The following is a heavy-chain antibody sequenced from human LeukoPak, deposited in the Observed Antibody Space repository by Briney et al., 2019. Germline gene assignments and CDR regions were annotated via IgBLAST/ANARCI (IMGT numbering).Heavy chain of an antibody. V-gene: IGHV4-61*01. Sequence: PSETLSLTCTVSGGSVSSGSYYWSWIRQPPGKGLEWIGYIYYSGSTNYNPPLKSRVTISVDTSKNQFSLKLTSVTAADTAVYYCARGVGAVYWYFDLWGRGTLVTVSS. CDR1: GGSVSSGSYY. D-gene: IGHD1-26*01. CDR2: IYYSGST. J-gene: IGHJ2*01. CDR3: ARGVGAVYWYFDL.